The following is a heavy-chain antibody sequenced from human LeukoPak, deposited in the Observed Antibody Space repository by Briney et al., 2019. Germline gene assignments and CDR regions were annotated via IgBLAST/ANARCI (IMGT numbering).Heavy chain of an antibody. Sequence: PSATLSLTCTVSSGSIDIYSWSWIRQPAGKGLEWIGRIYASGTTTYNPSLKSRVTMSVDTSKNQFSLKLSSVAAADTAVYYCARDSVLGGDYVYFDSWGQGTLLTVSS. CDR3: ARDSVLGGDYVYFDS. D-gene: IGHD4-17*01. J-gene: IGHJ4*02. CDR2: IYASGTT. V-gene: IGHV4-4*07. CDR1: SGSIDIYS.